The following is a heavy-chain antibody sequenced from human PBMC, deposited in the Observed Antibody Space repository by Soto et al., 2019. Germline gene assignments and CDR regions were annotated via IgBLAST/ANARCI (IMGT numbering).Heavy chain of an antibody. CDR2: IYPGDSDT. CDR3: ARQGSNGAYYYYGMDV. CDR1: GYSFTTYW. D-gene: IGHD3-16*01. Sequence: PGESLKISCKGSGYSFTTYWINWVRQMPGKGLEWMGIIYPGDSDTRYSPSFEGQVTISADKSNSTAYLQWSSLKASDTAMYYCARQGSNGAYYYYGMDVWGQGTTVTVSS. J-gene: IGHJ6*02. V-gene: IGHV5-51*01.